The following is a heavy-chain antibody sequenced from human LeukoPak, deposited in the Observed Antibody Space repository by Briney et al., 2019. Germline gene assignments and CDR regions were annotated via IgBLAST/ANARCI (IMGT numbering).Heavy chain of an antibody. CDR3: ASTLRFLPYRRFDY. J-gene: IGHJ4*02. CDR2: IYQSGSGSS. D-gene: IGHD3-3*01. CDR1: CGSIISSNYY. Sequence: PSETLSLTCSVSCGSIISSNYYWGWIRQPPGKGLEWIGSIYQSGSGSSYYNPSLKSRVTIFGDTSKNQFFLRLSSATAADTAVYYCASTLRFLPYRRFDYWGQGTLVTVPS. V-gene: IGHV4-39*01.